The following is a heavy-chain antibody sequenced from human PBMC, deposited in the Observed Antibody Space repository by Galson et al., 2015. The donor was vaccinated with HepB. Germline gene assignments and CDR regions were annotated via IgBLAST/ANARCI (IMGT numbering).Heavy chain of an antibody. D-gene: IGHD4-11*01. CDR1: GFTFSDYA. CDR2: ISASGDNT. Sequence: SLRLSCAASGFTFSDYAMSWVRQAPGKGLEWVSFISASGDNTYYADSVEGRFTISRDNSKNTLYLQMNSLRAEDTTLYYCAKTTVSTWSPYYYYYGMDVWGQGTTVTVSS. V-gene: IGHV3-23*01. J-gene: IGHJ6*02. CDR3: AKTTVSTWSPYYYYYGMDV.